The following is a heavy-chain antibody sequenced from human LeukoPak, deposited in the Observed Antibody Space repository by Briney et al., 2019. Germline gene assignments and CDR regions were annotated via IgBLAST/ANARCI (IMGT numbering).Heavy chain of an antibody. V-gene: IGHV3-33*01. D-gene: IGHD3-22*01. J-gene: IGHJ4*02. Sequence: GGSLRLSCAASGFTFSSYGMHWVRQAPGKGLEWVAVIWYDGSNKYYADSVKGRFTISRDNSKNTLYLQMNSLRAEDTAVYYCAREYRYYYDSSGYYYFDYWGQGTLVTVSS. CDR2: IWYDGSNK. CDR1: GFTFSSYG. CDR3: AREYRYYYDSSGYYYFDY.